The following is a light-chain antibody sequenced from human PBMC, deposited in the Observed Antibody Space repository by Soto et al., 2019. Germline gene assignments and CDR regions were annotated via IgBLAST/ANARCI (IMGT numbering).Light chain of an antibody. CDR1: SSDVGSYHL. Sequence: QSVLTQPASVSGSPGQSITISGTGTSSDVGSYHLVSWYQQHPGKAPKLMIYEGSKRPSGFSNRFSGYKSGNTASLTISGLQAEDEAYYYCCSYAGSSTYVFGTGTKVTVL. J-gene: IGLJ1*01. CDR2: EGS. V-gene: IGLV2-23*01. CDR3: CSYAGSSTYV.